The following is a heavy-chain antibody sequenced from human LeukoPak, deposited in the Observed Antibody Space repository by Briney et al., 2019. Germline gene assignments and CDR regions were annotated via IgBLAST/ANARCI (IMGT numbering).Heavy chain of an antibody. J-gene: IGHJ6*02. CDR3: ARDRVDITMVRGVMSAKYYYYGMDV. CDR1: GFTFSSYS. V-gene: IGHV3-53*04. Sequence: GGSLRLSCAASGFTFSSYSMNWVRQAPGKGLEWVSVVYSGGSTYYADSVKGRFTISRHNSKNTLYLQMNSLRAEDTAVYYCARDRVDITMVRGVMSAKYYYYGMDVWGQGTTVTVSS. D-gene: IGHD3-10*01. CDR2: VYSGGST.